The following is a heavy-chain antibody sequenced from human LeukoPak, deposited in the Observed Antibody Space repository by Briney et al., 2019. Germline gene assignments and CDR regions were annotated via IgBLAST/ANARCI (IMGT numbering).Heavy chain of an antibody. CDR1: GFTFSSYA. CDR2: ISGSGGST. D-gene: IGHD3-9*01. J-gene: IGHJ4*02. V-gene: IGHV3-23*01. Sequence: PGGSLRLSCAASGFTFSSYAMSWVRQAPGKGLEWVSAISGSGGSTYYADSGKGRFTISRDNSKNTLYLQMKSLRAEDTAAYYCAAYYDILTGYYQPFYFDYWGQGTLVTVSS. CDR3: AAYYDILTGYYQPFYFDY.